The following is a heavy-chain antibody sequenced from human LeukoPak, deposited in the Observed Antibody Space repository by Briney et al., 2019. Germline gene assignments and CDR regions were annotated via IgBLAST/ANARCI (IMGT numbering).Heavy chain of an antibody. J-gene: IGHJ6*02. Sequence: SETLSLTCTVSGGSISSYYWSWIRQPPGKGLEWIGYIYYSGSTNYNPSLKSRVTISVDTSKNQFSLKLSSVTAADTAVYYCARLPHGSGWSVYYYYGMDVWGQGTTVTVSS. V-gene: IGHV4-59*08. D-gene: IGHD6-19*01. CDR2: IYYSGST. CDR1: GGSISSYY. CDR3: ARLPHGSGWSVYYYYGMDV.